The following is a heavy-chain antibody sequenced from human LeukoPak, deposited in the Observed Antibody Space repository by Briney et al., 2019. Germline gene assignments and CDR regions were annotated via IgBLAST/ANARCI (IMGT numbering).Heavy chain of an antibody. J-gene: IGHJ4*02. V-gene: IGHV3-11*04. Sequence: PGGSLRLSCAASGFTFNDYYMSWIRQAPGQGLEWVSYISSSGSTIYYAYSVKGRFTISRDNAKNSLYVQMNSLRAEDTAVYYCASILGYCSSTSCYAFDYWGQGTLVTVSS. CDR3: ASILGYCSSTSCYAFDY. CDR1: GFTFNDYY. D-gene: IGHD2-2*01. CDR2: ISSSGSTI.